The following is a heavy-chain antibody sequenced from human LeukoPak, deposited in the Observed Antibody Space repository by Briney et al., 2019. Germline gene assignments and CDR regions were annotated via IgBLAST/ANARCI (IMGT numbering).Heavy chain of an antibody. CDR2: IYYSGST. D-gene: IGHD3-10*01. V-gene: IGHV4-39*07. CDR1: GGSISSSSYY. CDR3: ARDPTYYYGSGSPSFGDPHFDY. Sequence: SETLSLTCTVSGGSISSSSYYWGWIRQPPGKGLEWIGSIYYSGSTYYNPSLKSRVTISVDTSKNQFSLKLSSVTAADTAVYYCARDPTYYYGSGSPSFGDPHFDYWGQGTLVTVSS. J-gene: IGHJ4*02.